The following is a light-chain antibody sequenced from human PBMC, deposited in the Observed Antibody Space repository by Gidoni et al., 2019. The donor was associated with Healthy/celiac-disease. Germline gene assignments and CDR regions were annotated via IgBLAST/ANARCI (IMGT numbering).Light chain of an antibody. CDR3: QQRSNWPSYT. CDR2: DAS. Sequence: EILLTQSPATLSLSPGERATLSCRASQRVSSYLAWYQQKPGQAPRLLIYDASNSATGIPARFSGSGSGTDFTRTISSLEPEDFAVYYCQQRSNWPSYTFGQXTKLEIK. CDR1: QRVSSY. J-gene: IGKJ2*01. V-gene: IGKV3-11*01.